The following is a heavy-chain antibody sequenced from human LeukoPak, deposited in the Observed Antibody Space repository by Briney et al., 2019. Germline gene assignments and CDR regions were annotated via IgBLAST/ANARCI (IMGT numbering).Heavy chain of an antibody. V-gene: IGHV3-7*01. Sequence: GGSLGLSCAASGFTFSSYWMSWVRQAPGKGLEWVANIKQDGSEKYYVDSVKGRFTISRDNAKNSLYLQMNSLRAEDTAVYYCARVIVVVPAAPGHDAFDIWGQGTMVTVSS. CDR1: GFTFSSYW. D-gene: IGHD2-2*01. CDR2: IKQDGSEK. J-gene: IGHJ3*02. CDR3: ARVIVVVPAAPGHDAFDI.